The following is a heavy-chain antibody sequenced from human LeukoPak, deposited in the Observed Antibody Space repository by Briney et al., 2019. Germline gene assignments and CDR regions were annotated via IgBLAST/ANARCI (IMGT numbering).Heavy chain of an antibody. D-gene: IGHD4-17*01. Sequence: PSETLSLTCTVSGGSISSSSYYWGWIRQPPGKGLEWIGSIYYSGSTYYNPSLKSRVTISVDTSKNQFSLKLSPVTAADTAVYYCARLKFMTTVVTPLRWGQGTLVTVSS. J-gene: IGHJ4*02. CDR2: IYYSGST. CDR3: ARLKFMTTVVTPLR. V-gene: IGHV4-39*01. CDR1: GGSISSSSYY.